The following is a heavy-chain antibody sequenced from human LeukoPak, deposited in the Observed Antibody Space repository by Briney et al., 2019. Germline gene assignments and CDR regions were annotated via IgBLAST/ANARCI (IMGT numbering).Heavy chain of an antibody. J-gene: IGHJ3*02. D-gene: IGHD3-22*01. Sequence: GGSLRLSCAASGLTFSSYEMNWVRQAPGKGLEWVSYISSSGSSIYYADSVKCRFTISRDNAKKSLYLQMHSLRAEDTAVYYCARDSHKFDSSGYYPDAFDIWGQGTMVTVSS. V-gene: IGHV3-48*03. CDR3: ARDSHKFDSSGYYPDAFDI. CDR1: GLTFSSYE. CDR2: ISSSGSSI.